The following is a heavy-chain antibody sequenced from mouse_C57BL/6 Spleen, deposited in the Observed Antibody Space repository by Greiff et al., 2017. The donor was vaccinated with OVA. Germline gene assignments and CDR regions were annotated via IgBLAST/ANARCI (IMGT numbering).Heavy chain of an antibody. CDR3: ARGRGYVGWFAY. D-gene: IGHD2-2*01. V-gene: IGHV5-4*01. J-gene: IGHJ3*01. CDR2: ISDGGSYT. CDR1: GFTFSSYA. Sequence: EVQLQESGGGLVKPGGSLKLSCAASGFTFSSYAMSWVRQTPEKRLEWVATISDGGSYTYYPDNVKGRFTISRDNAKNNLYLQMSHLKSEDTAMYYCARGRGYVGWFAYWGQGTLVTVSA.